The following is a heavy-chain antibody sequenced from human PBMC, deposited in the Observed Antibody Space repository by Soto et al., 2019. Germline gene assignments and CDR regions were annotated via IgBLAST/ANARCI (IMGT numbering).Heavy chain of an antibody. Sequence: QVQLVESGGGVVQPGRSLRLSCAASGFTFSHYGMHWFRQAPGKGLEWVAVIWADGIKKFYPDSVRGRFTISRDNSENTLFLQMNSLTAEDPAIYYCVRGGNVAGAFDIWGQGTMVTVSS. CDR1: GFTFSHYG. CDR3: VRGGNVAGAFDI. J-gene: IGHJ3*02. D-gene: IGHD3-16*01. CDR2: IWADGIKK. V-gene: IGHV3-33*01.